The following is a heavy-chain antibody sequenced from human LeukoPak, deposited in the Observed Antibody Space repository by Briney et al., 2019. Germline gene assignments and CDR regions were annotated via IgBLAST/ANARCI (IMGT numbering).Heavy chain of an antibody. Sequence: GGSLRLSCAASGFTFSSYWMSWVRQAPGKGLEWVANIKQDGSEKYYVDSVKGRFTISRDNAKNSLYLQMNSLRAEDAAVYYCAREGYGSGSSRAGSFDYWGQGTLVTVSS. CDR1: GFTFSSYW. CDR3: AREGYGSGSSRAGSFDY. CDR2: IKQDGSEK. V-gene: IGHV3-7*01. J-gene: IGHJ4*02. D-gene: IGHD3-10*01.